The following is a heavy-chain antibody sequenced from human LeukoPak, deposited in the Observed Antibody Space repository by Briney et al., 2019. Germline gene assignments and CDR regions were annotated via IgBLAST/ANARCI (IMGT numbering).Heavy chain of an antibody. CDR1: GGSISSYY. D-gene: IGHD3-9*01. J-gene: IGHJ4*02. Sequence: PSETLSLTCTVSGGSISSYYWSWIRQPPGKGLEWIGEINHSGSTNYNPSLKSRVTISVDTSKNQFSLNLSSVTAADTAVYYCARGQYYDILTGYQFDYWGQGTLVTVSS. V-gene: IGHV4-34*01. CDR3: ARGQYYDILTGYQFDY. CDR2: INHSGST.